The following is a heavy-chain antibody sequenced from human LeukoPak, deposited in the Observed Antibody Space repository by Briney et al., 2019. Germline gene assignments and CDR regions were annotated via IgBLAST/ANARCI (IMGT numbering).Heavy chain of an antibody. CDR2: IYYSGST. D-gene: IGHD3-22*01. Sequence: SETLSLTCTVSGGSISSYYWSWIRQPPGKGLEWIGYIYYSGSTNYNPSLKSRVTISVDKSKNQFSLKLSSVTAADTAVYYCAIIKDYYDSSGYAYWGQGTLVTVSS. J-gene: IGHJ4*02. CDR1: GGSISSYY. CDR3: AIIKDYYDSSGYAY. V-gene: IGHV4-59*12.